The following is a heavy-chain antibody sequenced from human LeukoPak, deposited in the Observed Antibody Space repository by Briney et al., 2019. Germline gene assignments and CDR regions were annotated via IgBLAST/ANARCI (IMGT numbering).Heavy chain of an antibody. CDR3: ASGDGDGYYFDY. D-gene: IGHD3-10*01. CDR2: ISTYTGNT. V-gene: IGHV1-18*01. Sequence: ASVKVSCKTSGYTFTSYAISWVRQAPGQGLECMGWISTYTGNTDYAQKLQGRVTMTTDTSTSTAYMELRSLRSDDTAVYYCASGDGDGYYFDYWGQGTLVTVSS. CDR1: GYTFTSYA. J-gene: IGHJ4*02.